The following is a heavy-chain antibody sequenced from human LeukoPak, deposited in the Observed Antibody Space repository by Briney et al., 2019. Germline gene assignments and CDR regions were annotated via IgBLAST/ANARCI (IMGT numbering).Heavy chain of an antibody. Sequence: ASVKVSCKASGGTFSSYAISWVRQAPGQGLEWMGRIIPILGIANYAQKFQGRVTMTRDMSTSTVYMELSSLRSEDTTVYYCARAAHYSAINFDYWGQGTLVTVSS. J-gene: IGHJ4*02. CDR1: GGTFSSYA. D-gene: IGHD4/OR15-4a*01. CDR3: ARAAHYSAINFDY. CDR2: IIPILGIA. V-gene: IGHV1-69*04.